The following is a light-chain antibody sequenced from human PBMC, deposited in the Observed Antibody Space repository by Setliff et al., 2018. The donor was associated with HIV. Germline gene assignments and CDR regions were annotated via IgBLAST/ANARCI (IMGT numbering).Light chain of an antibody. J-gene: IGLJ1*01. V-gene: IGLV1-44*01. CDR2: GHD. Sequence: QGVAISCSGTTSNVGRKAVNWYQQVPGAAPKLLIYGHDLRSSGVPDRFSASKSGTSASLAIGGLQSADEGDYYCAAWDDSLSVYVFGTGTKV. CDR1: TSNVGRKA. CDR3: AAWDDSLSVYV.